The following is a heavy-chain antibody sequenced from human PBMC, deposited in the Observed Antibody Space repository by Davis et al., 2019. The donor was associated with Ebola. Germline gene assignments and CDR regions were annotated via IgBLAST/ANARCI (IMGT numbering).Heavy chain of an antibody. CDR1: GFIFSSYA. J-gene: IGHJ5*02. D-gene: IGHD4-17*01. CDR2: ISVRIIT. Sequence: GESLKISCAASGFIFSSYAMSWVRQAPGKGLEWVSSISVRIITYHADSVKGRFTISRDNSKNTLYLQMNSLRAEDTAVYYCAKVHPPTTVTTGWFDPWGQGTLVTVSS. V-gene: IGHV3-23*01. CDR3: AKVHPPTTVTTGWFDP.